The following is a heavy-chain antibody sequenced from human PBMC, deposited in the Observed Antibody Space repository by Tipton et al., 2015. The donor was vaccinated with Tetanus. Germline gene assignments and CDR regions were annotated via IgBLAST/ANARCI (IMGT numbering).Heavy chain of an antibody. Sequence: TLSLTCTVSGGSISSFYWSWIRQSPGKGLEWIGYTHDSGKTNTNPSLQSRVSISVDTSKNQFSLELTSVTAADTAVYYCARGRYSSSYSPPRYHYYYYLDVWGKGATVTVSS. D-gene: IGHD6-6*01. J-gene: IGHJ6*03. CDR1: GGSISSFY. CDR3: ARGRYSSSYSPPRYHYYYYLDV. V-gene: IGHV4-59*01. CDR2: THDSGKT.